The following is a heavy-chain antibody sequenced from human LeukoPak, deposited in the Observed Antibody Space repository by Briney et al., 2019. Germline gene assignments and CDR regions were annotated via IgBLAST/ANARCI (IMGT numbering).Heavy chain of an antibody. CDR1: GGSISSGGYS. D-gene: IGHD1-26*01. CDR2: IYHSGST. J-gene: IGHJ4*02. V-gene: IGHV4-30-2*01. CDR3: ASKNIVGATFDY. Sequence: SETLSLTCAVSGGSISSGGYSWSWIRQPPGKGLEWIGYIYHSGSTYYNPSLKSRVTISVDRSKNQFSLKLSSVTAADTAVYYCASKNIVGATFDYWGQGTLVTVSS.